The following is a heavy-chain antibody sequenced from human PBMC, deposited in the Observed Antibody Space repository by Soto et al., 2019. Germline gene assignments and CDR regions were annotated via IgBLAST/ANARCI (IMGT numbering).Heavy chain of an antibody. CDR2: ISYDGSNK. CDR3: AREALRSGHNWFDP. Sequence: GGSLRLSCAASGFTFSSYAMHWVRQAPGKGLEWVAVISYDGSNKYYADSVKGRFTISRDNSKNTLYLQMNSLRAEDTAVYYCAREALRSGHNWFDPWGQGTLVTVSS. J-gene: IGHJ5*02. CDR1: GFTFSSYA. V-gene: IGHV3-30-3*01. D-gene: IGHD5-12*01.